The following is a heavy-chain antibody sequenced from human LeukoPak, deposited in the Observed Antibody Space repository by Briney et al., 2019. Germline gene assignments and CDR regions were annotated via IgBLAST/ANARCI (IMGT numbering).Heavy chain of an antibody. D-gene: IGHD2-15*01. CDR2: ISSSSSTI. Sequence: GGSLRLSCAASGFTFSSYSMNWVRQAPGKGLEWVSYISSSSSTIYYADSVKGRFTISRDNAKNSLYLQMNSLRAEDTAVYYCARAGRENYYCSGGSCYGRTDAFDIWGQGTMVTVSS. CDR1: GFTFSSYS. V-gene: IGHV3-48*01. J-gene: IGHJ3*02. CDR3: ARAGRENYYCSGGSCYGRTDAFDI.